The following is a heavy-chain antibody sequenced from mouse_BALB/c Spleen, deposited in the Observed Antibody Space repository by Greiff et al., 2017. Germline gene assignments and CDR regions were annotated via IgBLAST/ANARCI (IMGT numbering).Heavy chain of an antibody. D-gene: IGHD1-1*01. V-gene: IGHV5-6-5*01. J-gene: IGHJ2*01. CDR1: GFTFSSYA. Sequence: EVKVVESGGGLVKPGGSLKLSCAASGFTFSSYAMSWVRQTPEKRLEWVASISSGGSTYYPDSVKGRFTISRDNARNILYLQMSSLRSEDTAMYYCARGRATVVADYWGQGTTLTVSS. CDR3: ARGRATVVADY. CDR2: ISSGGST.